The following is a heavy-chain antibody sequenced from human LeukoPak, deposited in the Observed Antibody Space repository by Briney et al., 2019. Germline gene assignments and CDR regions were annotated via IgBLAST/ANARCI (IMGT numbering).Heavy chain of an antibody. Sequence: PGGSLRLSCAASGFTFSSAWMSWVRQAPGKGLEWVGRIKSKTDGGTTDYAAPVKGRFTISRDDSKNTLYLQMNSLKTEDTAVYYCTTDKWELIRATDAFDIWGQGTMVTVSS. J-gene: IGHJ3*02. CDR1: GFTFSSAW. D-gene: IGHD1-26*01. CDR3: TTDKWELIRATDAFDI. V-gene: IGHV3-15*01. CDR2: IKSKTDGGTT.